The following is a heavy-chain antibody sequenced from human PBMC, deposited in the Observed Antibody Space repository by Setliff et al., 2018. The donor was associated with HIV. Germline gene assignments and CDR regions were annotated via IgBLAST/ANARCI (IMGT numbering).Heavy chain of an antibody. D-gene: IGHD6-19*01. Sequence: SETLSLTCALYGGSFSGYYWSWIRQPPGKGLEWIGEINHSGSTYYNPSLKSRVTISVDTSKNQLSLILSSVTAADTAVYYCARQPGYSSGWYFTASGFDPWGQGTLVTVSS. J-gene: IGHJ5*02. CDR1: GGSFSGYY. CDR3: ARQPGYSSGWYFTASGFDP. CDR2: INHSGST. V-gene: IGHV4-34*01.